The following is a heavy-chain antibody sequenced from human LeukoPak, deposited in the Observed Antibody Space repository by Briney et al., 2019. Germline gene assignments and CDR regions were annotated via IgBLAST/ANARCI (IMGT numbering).Heavy chain of an antibody. Sequence: ETLSLTCTVSGDSISGYYWSWIRQPPGKGLEWIGYVYHTGHTHYSPSLKSRVTVSLDTPRNQVSLILSSVTAADTAVYYCARHRFGHLFDYWGQGTLVFVSS. J-gene: IGHJ4*02. CDR1: GDSISGYY. CDR3: ARHRFGHLFDY. CDR2: VYHTGHT. V-gene: IGHV4-59*01. D-gene: IGHD3-16*01.